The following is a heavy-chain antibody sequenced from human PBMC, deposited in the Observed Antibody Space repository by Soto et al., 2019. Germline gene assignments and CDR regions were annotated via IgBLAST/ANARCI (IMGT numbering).Heavy chain of an antibody. V-gene: IGHV2-5*02. CDR3: AHIPNYYQYDWFDP. CDR1: GFSLTTRGVG. Sequence: QITLKESGPTLVKPTQTLTLTCTFSGFSLTTRGVGVGWIRQPPGKALECLALIYWDDDKRYSPSLQSRLSTXKXTHXNQVVLTMTNVDPVDTATYYCAHIPNYYQYDWFDPWGQGTLVSVSS. D-gene: IGHD3-16*01. J-gene: IGHJ5*02. CDR2: IYWDDDK.